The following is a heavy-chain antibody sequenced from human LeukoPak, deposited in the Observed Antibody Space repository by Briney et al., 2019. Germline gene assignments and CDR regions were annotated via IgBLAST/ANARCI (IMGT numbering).Heavy chain of an antibody. CDR1: GFTFTNYA. Sequence: GGSLRLSCAASGFTFTNYAMHWVRQAPGKGLEWVAVISYDGNNKYYADSVKGRFTISRDNAKNSLYLQMNSLRVEDTATYYCAREDLVGAIDYWGQGTLVTVSS. CDR2: ISYDGNNK. J-gene: IGHJ4*02. D-gene: IGHD1-26*01. V-gene: IGHV3-30*04. CDR3: AREDLVGAIDY.